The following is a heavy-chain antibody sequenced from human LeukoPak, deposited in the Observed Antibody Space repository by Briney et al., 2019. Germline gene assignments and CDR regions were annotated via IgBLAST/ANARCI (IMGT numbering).Heavy chain of an antibody. CDR3: AGGYYYDSSGYYDY. CDR1: GGSISSYY. CDR2: IYYSGST. V-gene: IGHV4-59*01. Sequence: SETLSLTCTVSGGSISSYYWSWTRQPPGKGLEWIGYIYYSGSTNYNPSLKSRVTISVDTSKNQFSLKLSSVTAADTAVYYCAGGYYYDSSGYYDYWGQGTLVTVSS. D-gene: IGHD3-22*01. J-gene: IGHJ4*02.